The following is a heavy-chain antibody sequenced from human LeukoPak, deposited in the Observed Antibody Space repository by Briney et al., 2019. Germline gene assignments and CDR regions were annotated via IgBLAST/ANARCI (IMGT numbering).Heavy chain of an antibody. CDR2: IYPGDSDT. Sequence: GESLKISCKASGYYFTSHWIGWVRQMPGKGLEWMGIIYPGDSDTRYSPSFQGQVTISADKSISTAYLQWSSLKASDTAMYYCARLCSTISCFRGMDVWGQGTTVTVSS. CDR3: ARLCSTISCFRGMDV. CDR1: GYYFTSHW. D-gene: IGHD2-2*01. V-gene: IGHV5-51*01. J-gene: IGHJ6*02.